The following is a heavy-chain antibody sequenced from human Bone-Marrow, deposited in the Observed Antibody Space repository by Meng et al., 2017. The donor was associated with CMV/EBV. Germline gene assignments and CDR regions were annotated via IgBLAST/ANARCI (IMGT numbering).Heavy chain of an antibody. D-gene: IGHD3-10*01. CDR2: IKSKTDGGTT. CDR1: GFPFSNSW. J-gene: IGHJ1*01. CDR3: TRLVQGY. V-gene: IGHV3-15*05. Sequence: LRLSCAASGFPFSNSWMGWVRRAPGKGLEWVGRIKSKTDGGTTDYAAHVKGRFTISRDDSKRTVYLQMNSLKAEDTAVYFCTRLVQGYWGQGTLVTVSS.